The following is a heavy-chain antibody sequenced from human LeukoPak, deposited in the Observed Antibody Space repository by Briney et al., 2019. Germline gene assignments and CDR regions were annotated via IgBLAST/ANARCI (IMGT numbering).Heavy chain of an antibody. J-gene: IGHJ3*02. Sequence: GGSLRLSFAASGFTFSSYDMHGVRQATGKGLEWVSAIGTAGDTYYPGSVKGRFTISRENAKNSLYLQMNSLRAEDTAVYYCARVSSWGGAFDIWGQGTMVTVSS. CDR2: IGTAGDT. D-gene: IGHD6-13*01. V-gene: IGHV3-13*01. CDR1: GFTFSSYD. CDR3: ARVSSWGGAFDI.